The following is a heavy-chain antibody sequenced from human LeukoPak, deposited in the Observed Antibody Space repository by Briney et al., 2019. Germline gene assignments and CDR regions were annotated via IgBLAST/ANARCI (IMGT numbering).Heavy chain of an antibody. CDR2: IYYSGST. D-gene: IGHD6-19*01. V-gene: IGHV4-61*01. CDR1: GGSIRSSYYY. Sequence: SETLSLTCTVSGGSIRSSYYYWSWIRQPPGKGLEWIGYIYYSGSTNYNPSLKSRVTISVDTSKNQFSLKLSSVTAADTAVYYCARRTYSSGWIFDYWGQGTLVTVSS. J-gene: IGHJ4*02. CDR3: ARRTYSSGWIFDY.